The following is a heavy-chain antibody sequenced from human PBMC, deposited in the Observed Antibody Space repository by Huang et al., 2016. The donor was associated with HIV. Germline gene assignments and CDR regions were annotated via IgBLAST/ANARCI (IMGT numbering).Heavy chain of an antibody. J-gene: IGHJ3*01. CDR1: GNAFSNAW. V-gene: IGHV3-15*01. Sequence: EVQLVESGGGLVKPGGSLRLSCAASGNAFSNAWMGWVRQAPGKGLEGLGRIKSKTHGGTVDYAAPVKGRFTISRDDSKSTLYLQVNSLKTDDTAVYFCTTPVVVWGQGTMVTVSS. CDR2: IKSKTHGGTV. CDR3: TTPVVV.